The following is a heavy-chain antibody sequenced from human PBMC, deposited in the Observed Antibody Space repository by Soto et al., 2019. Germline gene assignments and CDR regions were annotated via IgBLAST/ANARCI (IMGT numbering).Heavy chain of an antibody. CDR1: GGTFSRYT. CDR2: IIPIAAIA. CDR3: ARGSTIVRGAPSWFDP. Sequence: QVQLVQSGAEVKKPGSSVKVSCKASGGTFSRYTINWVRQAPGQGLEWMGRIIPIAAIANYTQKFQGRVTITVDKXSXXAYMALSSLRSDDTAVYYCARGSTIVRGAPSWFDPWGQGTLVTVSS. D-gene: IGHD3-10*01. V-gene: IGHV1-69*02. J-gene: IGHJ5*02.